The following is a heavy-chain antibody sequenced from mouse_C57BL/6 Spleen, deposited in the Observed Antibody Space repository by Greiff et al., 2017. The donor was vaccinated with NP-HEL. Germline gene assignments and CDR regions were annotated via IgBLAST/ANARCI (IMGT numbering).Heavy chain of an antibody. CDR3: ARSDEGQGYFDV. Sequence: VQLQQPGAELVMPGASVKLSCTASGYTFTSYWMHWVKQRPGQGLEWIGEIDPSDSYTNYNQKFKGKSTLTVDKSSSTAYMQLSSLTSEDSAVYYCARSDEGQGYFDVWGTGTTVTVSS. CDR2: IDPSDSYT. CDR1: GYTFTSYW. J-gene: IGHJ1*03. V-gene: IGHV1-69*01.